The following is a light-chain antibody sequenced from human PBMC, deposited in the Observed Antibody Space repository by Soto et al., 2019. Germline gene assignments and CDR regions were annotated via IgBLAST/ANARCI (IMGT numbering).Light chain of an antibody. J-gene: IGLJ1*01. V-gene: IGLV2-11*01. CDR3: CSYAGSYIYV. CDR2: DVS. CDR1: SSDVGRYNY. Sequence: QSALTQPRSVSGSPGQSVTISCIGTSSDVGRYNYVSWYQQHPSKAPRLMIYDVSKRPSGVPDRFSGSKSGNTASLTISGLQAEDEADYYCCSYAGSYIYVFGTGTKVTVL.